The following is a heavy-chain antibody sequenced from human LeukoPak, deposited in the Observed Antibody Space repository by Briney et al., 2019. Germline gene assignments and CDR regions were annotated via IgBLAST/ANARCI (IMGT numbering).Heavy chain of an antibody. D-gene: IGHD3-22*01. CDR1: GGSISSYY. Sequence: PSETLSLTCTVSGGSISSYYWSWIRQPPGKGLEWIGYIYYSGSTNYNPSLKSRVTISVDTSKNQFSLKLSSVTAADTAVYYCARDPRYYYDSSGIPGWFDPWGQGTLVTVSS. CDR3: ARDPRYYYDSSGIPGWFDP. CDR2: IYYSGST. J-gene: IGHJ5*02. V-gene: IGHV4-59*12.